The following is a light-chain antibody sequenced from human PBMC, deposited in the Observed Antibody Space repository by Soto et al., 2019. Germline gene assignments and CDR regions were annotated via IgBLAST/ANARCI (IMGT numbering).Light chain of an antibody. CDR1: QSLYNSNNLNY. CDR2: WAS. J-gene: IGKJ2*01. CDR3: QQYHSNPST. V-gene: IGKV4-1*01. Sequence: DIVMTQSPDSLAVSLGERATINCKSSQSLYNSNNLNYLAWYQQKPGQPPKLLLYWASTRESGVPDRFSGRGSGTDFTLTTSSLQAADVAVYYCQQYHSNPSTFGQGNKLEIK.